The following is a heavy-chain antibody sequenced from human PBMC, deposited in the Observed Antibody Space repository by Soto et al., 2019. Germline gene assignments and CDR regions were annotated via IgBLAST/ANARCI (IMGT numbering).Heavy chain of an antibody. V-gene: IGHV3-23*01. CDR1: GFTFSDYS. Sequence: ESGGGLVQPGGSLRLSCAASGFTFSDYSLSWVRQAPGKGLEWVAAIDGSGESTHHADSVKGRFTISRDNSKNTVHLQMNSLRIEDTAVYYCGKDLSPGGLESWGQGTLVTVSS. CDR2: IDGSGEST. D-gene: IGHD3-16*01. J-gene: IGHJ4*02. CDR3: GKDLSPGGLES.